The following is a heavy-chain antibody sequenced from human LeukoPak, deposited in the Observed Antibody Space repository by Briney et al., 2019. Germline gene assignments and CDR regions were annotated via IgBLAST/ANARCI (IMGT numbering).Heavy chain of an antibody. CDR3: TTYDSGWYRVDY. D-gene: IGHD6-19*01. CDR1: GFTVSNAW. CDR2: IKSKADGGTV. V-gene: IGHV3-15*01. J-gene: IGHJ4*02. Sequence: GGSLRLSCAVSGFTVSNAWMSWVRQAPGKGLEWVGRIKSKADGGTVDYAAPVKGRFTISRDDSKNTLYLQMNSLKTEDTAVYYCTTYDSGWYRVDYWGQGTLVTVSS.